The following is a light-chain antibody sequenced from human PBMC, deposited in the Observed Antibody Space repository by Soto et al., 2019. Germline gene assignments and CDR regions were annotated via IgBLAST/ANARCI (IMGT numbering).Light chain of an antibody. Sequence: DIQMTQSPSTLSASVGDRVTITCRASQSISSWLAWYQQKPGKAPKLLIYKASSLESGVPSRFSGSGSGTEFTLNIRSLQPDDFATYYCQQYNRLYTFGQGPKLEIK. CDR1: QSISSW. J-gene: IGKJ2*01. CDR2: KAS. V-gene: IGKV1-5*03. CDR3: QQYNRLYT.